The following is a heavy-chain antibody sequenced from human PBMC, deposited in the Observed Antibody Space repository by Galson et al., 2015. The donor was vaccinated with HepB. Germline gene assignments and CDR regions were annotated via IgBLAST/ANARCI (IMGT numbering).Heavy chain of an antibody. CDR1: GFTFSSYS. CDR3: ARAAIKGVARWFDP. Sequence: SLRFSCAASGFTFSSYSMNWVRQAPGKGLEWVSSISSSSSYIYYADSVKGRFTISRDNAKNSLYLQMNSLRAEDTAVYYCARAAIKGVARWFDPWGQGTLVTVSS. D-gene: IGHD3-16*01. V-gene: IGHV3-21*01. CDR2: ISSSSSYI. J-gene: IGHJ5*02.